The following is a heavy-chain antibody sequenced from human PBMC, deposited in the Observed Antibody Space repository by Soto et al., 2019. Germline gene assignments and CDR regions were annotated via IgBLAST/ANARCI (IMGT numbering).Heavy chain of an antibody. V-gene: IGHV1-2*04. CDR2: INPNSGGT. CDR3: ATEGWSVGPSGMHADYNHEMDD. Sequence: ASVKVSCKASGYTFTGYYMHWVRQAPGQGLEWMGWINPNSGGTNYAQKFQGWVTMTRDTSISTAYMELSRLRSDDTAVYYCATEGWSVGPSGMHADYNHEMDDWGQGTLVTVSS. J-gene: IGHJ4*02. CDR1: GYTFTGYY. D-gene: IGHD2-2*01.